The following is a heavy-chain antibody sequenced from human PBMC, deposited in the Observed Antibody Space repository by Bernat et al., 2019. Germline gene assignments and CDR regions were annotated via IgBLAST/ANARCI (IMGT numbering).Heavy chain of an antibody. V-gene: IGHV3-23*01. J-gene: IGHJ4*02. CDR3: AKGALSPPLSVTSAPDY. CDR2: ISGSGGST. Sequence: EVQLLESGGGLVQPGGSLRLSCAASGFTFSSYAMSWVRQAPGKGLEWVSAISGSGGSTYYADSVKGRFTISRDNSKNTLYLQMNSLRAEDTAVYYWAKGALSPPLSVTSAPDYWGQGTLVTVSS. D-gene: IGHD4-17*01. CDR1: GFTFSSYA.